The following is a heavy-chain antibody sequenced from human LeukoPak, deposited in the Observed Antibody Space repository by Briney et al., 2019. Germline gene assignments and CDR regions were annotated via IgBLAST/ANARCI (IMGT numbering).Heavy chain of an antibody. J-gene: IGHJ4*02. CDR1: GGSFSGYY. CDR3: ARRSYSGSYNY. CDR2: INHSGST. V-gene: IGHV4-34*01. Sequence: SETLSLTCAVYGGSFSGYYWSWIRQPPGKGLEWIGEINHSGSTNYNPSLKSRVTISVDTSKNQFSLKLSSVTAADTAVYYCARRSYSGSYNYWGQGTLVTVSS. D-gene: IGHD1-26*01.